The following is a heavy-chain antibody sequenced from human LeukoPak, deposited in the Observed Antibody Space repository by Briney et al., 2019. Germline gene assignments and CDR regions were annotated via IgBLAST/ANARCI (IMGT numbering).Heavy chain of an antibody. J-gene: IGHJ6*02. CDR3: AKLEVGELFYYYYYGMDV. V-gene: IGHV3-23*01. CDR1: GFTFSSYA. CDR2: ISGSGGST. D-gene: IGHD3-10*01. Sequence: GGSLRLSCAASGFTFSSYAMSWVRQAPGKGLEWVSAISGSGGSTYYADSVKGRFTISRDNSKNTLYLQMNSLRAEDTAVYYCAKLEVGELFYYYYYGMDVWGQGTTVTVSS.